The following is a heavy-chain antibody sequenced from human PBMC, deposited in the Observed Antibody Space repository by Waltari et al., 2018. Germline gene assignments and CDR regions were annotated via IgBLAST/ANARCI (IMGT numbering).Heavy chain of an antibody. CDR2: ISWNSGNI. V-gene: IGHV3-9*01. D-gene: IGHD1-26*01. J-gene: IGHJ4*02. CDR1: GFTFDASA. Sequence: EVQLVESGGGLVQPGRSLRLSCAASGFTFDASAMHWVRQAPGKGLEWVSGISWNSGNIGYADSVKGRFTISRDNAKNSLYLQMNSLRTGDTALYYCAKGHSGSYGLDSWGQGTLVTVSP. CDR3: AKGHSGSYGLDS.